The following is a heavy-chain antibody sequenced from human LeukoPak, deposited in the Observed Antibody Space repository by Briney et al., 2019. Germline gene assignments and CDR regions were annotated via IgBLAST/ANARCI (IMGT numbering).Heavy chain of an antibody. Sequence: GGSLRLSCAASGFTFSSYSMNWVRQAPGKGLEWVSSISGSSSYIYYADSVKGRFTISRDNAKNSLYLQMNSLRAEDTAVYYCARATNDYDFWSVSLYYFDYWGQGTLVTVSS. CDR2: ISGSSSYI. J-gene: IGHJ4*02. V-gene: IGHV3-21*01. D-gene: IGHD3-3*01. CDR3: ARATNDYDFWSVSLYYFDY. CDR1: GFTFSSYS.